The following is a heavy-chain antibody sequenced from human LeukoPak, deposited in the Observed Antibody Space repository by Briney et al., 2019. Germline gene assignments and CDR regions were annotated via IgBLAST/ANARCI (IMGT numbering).Heavy chain of an antibody. CDR1: GLAFSSYA. CDR2: ISYDGTDK. V-gene: IGHV3-30*04. D-gene: IGHD6-13*01. J-gene: IGHJ4*02. Sequence: GGSLRLSCAASGLAFSSYAFHWVRQAPGKGLEWVAIISYDGTDKYYGGSVKGRFTISRDNSKNTLHLQMNSLRAEDTAVYYCARVPRNASSWEVDYWGQGTLVTVSS. CDR3: ARVPRNASSWEVDY.